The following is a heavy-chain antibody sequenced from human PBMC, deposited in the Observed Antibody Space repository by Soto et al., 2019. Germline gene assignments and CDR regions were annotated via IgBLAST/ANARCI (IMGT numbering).Heavy chain of an antibody. CDR2: ISYDGSNK. CDR3: AKGNTVVPAAMPFDY. Sequence: GVSLRLSCAASGFTFSSYGMNWVRQAPGKGLEWVAVISYDGSNKYYAASVKGRFTISRDNSKNTLYLQMNSLRAEDTAVYYSAKGNTVVPAAMPFDYWGQGTLVTVSS. J-gene: IGHJ4*02. V-gene: IGHV3-30*18. D-gene: IGHD2-2*01. CDR1: GFTFSSYG.